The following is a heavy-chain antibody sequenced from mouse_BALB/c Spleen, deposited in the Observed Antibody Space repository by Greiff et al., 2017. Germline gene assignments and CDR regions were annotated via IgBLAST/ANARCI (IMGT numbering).Heavy chain of an antibody. J-gene: IGHJ2*01. CDR1: GFTFSSYT. CDR3: ARHNWAFDY. D-gene: IGHD4-1*01. V-gene: IGHV5-12-2*01. CDR2: ISNGGGST. Sequence: EVQGVESGGGLVQPGGSLKLSCAASGFTFSSYTMSWVRQTPEKRLEWVAYISNGGGSTYYPDTVKGRFTISRDNAKNTLYLQMSSLKSEDTAMYYCARHNWAFDYWGQGTTLTVSS.